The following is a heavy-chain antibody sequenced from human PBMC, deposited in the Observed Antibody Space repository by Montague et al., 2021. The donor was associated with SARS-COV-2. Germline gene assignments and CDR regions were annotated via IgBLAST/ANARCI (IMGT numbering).Heavy chain of an antibody. CDR1: GFTFSSYA. CDR2: ISYDGSNK. V-gene: IGHV3-30-3*01. CDR3: ARERWIQLSLYYCYAMDV. Sequence: SLRLSCAASGFTFSSYAMHWVRQAPGKGLEWVAVISYDGSNKYYADSVKGRFTISRDNSKNTLYLQMNSLRAEDTAVYYCARERWIQLSLYYCYAMDVWGQGTTVTVSS. D-gene: IGHD5-18*01. J-gene: IGHJ6*02.